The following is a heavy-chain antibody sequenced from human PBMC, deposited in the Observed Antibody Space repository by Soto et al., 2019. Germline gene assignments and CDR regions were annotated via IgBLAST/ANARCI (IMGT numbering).Heavy chain of an antibody. CDR1: GGSISSSSYY. Sequence: QLQLQESGPGLVKPSETLSLTCTVSGGSISSSSYYWGWIRQPPGKGLEWIGSIYYSGSTYYNPSLQRRVTISVDTSKNQFSLKLSSVTAADTAVYYCARHDYGDYGMDVWGQGTTVTVSS. CDR2: IYYSGST. V-gene: IGHV4-39*01. D-gene: IGHD4-17*01. J-gene: IGHJ6*02. CDR3: ARHDYGDYGMDV.